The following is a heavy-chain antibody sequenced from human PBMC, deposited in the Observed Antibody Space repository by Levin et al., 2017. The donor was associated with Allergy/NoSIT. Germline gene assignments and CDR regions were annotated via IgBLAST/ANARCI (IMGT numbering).Heavy chain of an antibody. V-gene: IGHV4-61*01. CDR3: ARVGGILTGYYKGGFDY. Sequence: SQTLSLTCTVSGGSVSSGSYYWSWIRQPPGKGLEWIGYIYYSGSTNYNPSLKSRVTISVDTSKNQFSLKLSSVTAADTAVYYCARVGGILTGYYKGGFDYWGQGTLVTVSS. J-gene: IGHJ4*02. D-gene: IGHD3-9*01. CDR2: IYYSGST. CDR1: GGSVSSGSYY.